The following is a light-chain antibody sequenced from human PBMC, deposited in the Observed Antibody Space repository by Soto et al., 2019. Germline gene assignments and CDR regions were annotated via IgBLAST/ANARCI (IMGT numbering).Light chain of an antibody. J-gene: IGLJ1*01. V-gene: IGLV1-40*01. CDR1: SSNIGASYE. Sequence: QSVLTQPPSVSGAPGQRVTISCTGSSSNIGASYEVHWYQQLPGRAPKLLIYGNNNRPSGVPDRFSGSKSGTSGSLAITGLQAEDEADYYSQSYDSSLSGYVFGTGTKLTVL. CDR3: QSYDSSLSGYV. CDR2: GNN.